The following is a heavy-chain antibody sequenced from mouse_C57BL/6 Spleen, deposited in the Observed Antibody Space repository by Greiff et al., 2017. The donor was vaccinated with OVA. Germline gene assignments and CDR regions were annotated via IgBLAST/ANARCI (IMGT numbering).Heavy chain of an antibody. CDR3: ARGSLDFDY. CDR1: GYTFTDYY. Sequence: EVQLQQSGPELVKPGASVKISCKASGYTFTDYYMNWVKQSHGKSLEWIGDINPNNGGTSYNQKFKGKATLTVDKSSSTAYMELRSLTSEDSAVYYCARGSLDFDYWGKGTTLTVSS. V-gene: IGHV1-26*01. J-gene: IGHJ2*01. CDR2: INPNNGGT.